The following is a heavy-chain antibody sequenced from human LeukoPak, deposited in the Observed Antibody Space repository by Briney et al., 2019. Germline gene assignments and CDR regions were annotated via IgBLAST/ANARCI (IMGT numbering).Heavy chain of an antibody. Sequence: GGSLRLSCAASGFTVSSSHMSWVRQAPGKGLEWVSVIYSDGSVSYADSVKGRFTSSRDNSKNTLYLQMNNLRAEDTAAYYCAKGSFWGQGTLVTVSS. CDR1: GFTVSSSH. CDR2: IYSDGSV. D-gene: IGHD3-10*01. CDR3: AKGSF. J-gene: IGHJ4*02. V-gene: IGHV3-53*01.